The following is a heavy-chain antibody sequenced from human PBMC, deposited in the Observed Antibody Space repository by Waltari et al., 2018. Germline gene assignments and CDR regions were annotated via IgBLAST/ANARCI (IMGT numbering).Heavy chain of an antibody. J-gene: IGHJ6*02. CDR3: ARMGGRRGLWSGYSTDYYGMDV. Sequence: QLQLQESGPGLVKPSETLSLPCTVSGGSISSSSYYWGWIRQPQGQGLEWLGRIYYSGSTYYNPSLKSRVTISVDTSKNQFSLKLSSVTAADTAVYYCARMGGRRGLWSGYSTDYYGMDVWGQGTTVTVSS. D-gene: IGHD3-3*01. V-gene: IGHV4-39*01. CDR1: GGSISSSSYY. CDR2: IYYSGST.